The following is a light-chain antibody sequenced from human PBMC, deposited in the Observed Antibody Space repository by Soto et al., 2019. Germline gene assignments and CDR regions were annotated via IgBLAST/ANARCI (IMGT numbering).Light chain of an antibody. CDR1: QTISTF. J-gene: IGKJ3*01. V-gene: IGKV1-39*01. CDR2: AAS. CDR3: QQSYSHLFT. Sequence: DIQMTQSPSSLSASVGDRVTITCRASQTISTFLNWYQHKPGKAPKVLIYAASSLNGGVPSRFSGSGSGTEFTLTISSLQPEDFATYYCQQSYSHLFTFRHGTKVEIK.